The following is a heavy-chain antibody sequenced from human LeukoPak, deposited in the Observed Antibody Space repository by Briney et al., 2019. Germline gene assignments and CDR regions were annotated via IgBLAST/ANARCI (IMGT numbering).Heavy chain of an antibody. J-gene: IGHJ4*02. V-gene: IGHV4-39*01. D-gene: IGHD5-18*01. CDR1: TGSISSIIYY. CDR3: ARQHTATLNQKYYFDY. CDR2: IFYSGST. Sequence: SQTLSLTSTLSTGSISSIIYYWGWIRQPPGRGLEWFGIIFYSGSTYYNPSLKRQVTISVDTSKHQFSLKLSSVTAADTSVYYCARQHTATLNQKYYFDYWGQGTLVTVSS.